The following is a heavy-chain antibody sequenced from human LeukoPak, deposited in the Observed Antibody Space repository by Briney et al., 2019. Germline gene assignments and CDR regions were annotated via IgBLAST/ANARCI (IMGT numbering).Heavy chain of an antibody. D-gene: IGHD4-11*01. CDR3: VRVPSSGSQSEASDF. Sequence: GGSLRLSCAASGFTFDDYGMSWVRQAPGKGLEWVSAINWNGGSTGYADSVKGRFTISRDNARNSLYLQMNSLRAEDTALYYCVRVPSSGSQSEASDFWGQGTLVTVSS. CDR1: GFTFDDYG. V-gene: IGHV3-20*04. J-gene: IGHJ4*02. CDR2: INWNGGST.